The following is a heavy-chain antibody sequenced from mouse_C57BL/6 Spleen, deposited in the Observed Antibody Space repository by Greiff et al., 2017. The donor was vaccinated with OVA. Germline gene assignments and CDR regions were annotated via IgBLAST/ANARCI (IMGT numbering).Heavy chain of an antibody. Sequence: VQLQQPGAELVRPGTSVKLSCKASGYTFTSYWMHWVKQRPGQGLEWIGVIDPSDSYTNYNQKFKGKATLTVDTSSSTAYMQLSSLTSEDSAVYYCAREATVVYFDYWGQGTTLTVSS. J-gene: IGHJ2*01. CDR1: GYTFTSYW. D-gene: IGHD1-1*01. CDR2: IDPSDSYT. V-gene: IGHV1-59*01. CDR3: AREATVVYFDY.